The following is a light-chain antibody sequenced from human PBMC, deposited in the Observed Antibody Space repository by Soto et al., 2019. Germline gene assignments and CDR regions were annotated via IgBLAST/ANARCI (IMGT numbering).Light chain of an antibody. CDR2: GAS. CDR1: QIFGSSY. J-gene: IGKJ1*01. CDR3: QQYGDSPWT. V-gene: IGKV3-20*01. Sequence: EIVLTQSPGTLSLSPGERATLSCRASQIFGSSYLAWYQQTPGQPPRLLIFGASTRAAGVPDRFSGSGSGTDFTLTISSLRSEDIAVYFCQQYGDSPWTFDQGTKVEF.